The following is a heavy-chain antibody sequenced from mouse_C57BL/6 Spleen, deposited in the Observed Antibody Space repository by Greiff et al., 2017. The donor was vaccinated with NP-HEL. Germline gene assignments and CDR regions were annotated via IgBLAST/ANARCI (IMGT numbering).Heavy chain of an antibody. Sequence: VQLQQSGAELVRPGASVKLSCKASGYTFTDYYINWVKQRPGQGLEWIARIYPGSGNTYYNEKFKGKATLTAEKSSSTAYMQLSSLTSEDSAVYFCARGITTVVAKYFDVWGTGTTVTVSS. D-gene: IGHD1-1*01. CDR1: GYTFTDYY. CDR2: IYPGSGNT. CDR3: ARGITTVVAKYFDV. V-gene: IGHV1-76*01. J-gene: IGHJ1*03.